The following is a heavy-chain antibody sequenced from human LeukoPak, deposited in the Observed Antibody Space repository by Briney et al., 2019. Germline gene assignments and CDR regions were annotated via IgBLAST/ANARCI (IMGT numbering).Heavy chain of an antibody. V-gene: IGHV4-4*07. CDR2: VHFSGST. J-gene: IGHJ4*02. CDR3: TRDESSRDDSGGYHY. CDR1: GASVIPYL. Sequence: SYTLSLTCLRSGASVIPYLLPWLQPPAAKGLEWVGRVHFSGSTHYNPSLRSRVAISLDKSKNELSLTLKSVAAADTAVYYCTRDESSRDDSGGYHYWGRGVLVTVSS. D-gene: IGHD3-22*01.